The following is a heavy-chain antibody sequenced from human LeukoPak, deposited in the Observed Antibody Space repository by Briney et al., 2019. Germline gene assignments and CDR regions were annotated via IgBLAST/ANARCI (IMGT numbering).Heavy chain of an antibody. CDR3: AREWQYQFDY. V-gene: IGHV4-59*12. D-gene: IGHD4-11*01. CDR2: IYYSGST. CDR1: GFTFSDYY. J-gene: IGHJ4*02. Sequence: GSLRLSCAASGFTFSDYYMSWIRQPPGKGLEWIGYIYYSGSTNYNPSLKSRVTISVDTSKNQFSLKVTSVTAADTAVYYCAREWQYQFDYWGQGSLVTVSS.